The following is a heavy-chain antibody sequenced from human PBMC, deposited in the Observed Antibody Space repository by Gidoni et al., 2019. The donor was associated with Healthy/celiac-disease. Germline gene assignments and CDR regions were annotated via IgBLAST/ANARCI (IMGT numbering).Heavy chain of an antibody. D-gene: IGHD3-22*01. J-gene: IGHJ5*02. CDR1: GGSFSGYY. V-gene: IGHV4-34*01. CDR2: INHRGST. Sequence: QVQLQQWGAGLLKPSETLSLTCAVYGGSFSGYYWSWIRPPPGKGLELIGEINHRGSTNYNPSLKSRVTISVDTSKNQFSLKLSSVTAADTAVYYCAREGVGSYYYDSSGRPGRRWFDPWGQGTLVTVSS. CDR3: AREGVGSYYYDSSGRPGRRWFDP.